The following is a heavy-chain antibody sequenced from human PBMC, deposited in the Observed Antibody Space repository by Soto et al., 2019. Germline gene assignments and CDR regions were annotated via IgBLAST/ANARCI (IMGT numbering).Heavy chain of an antibody. Sequence: QVQLLQSGPEVKKPGASVKVSCRASNYAFSTYGIMWVRQAPGQGLEWLGWISAGKGNTNYAQRFQDRITLTTDTSTSTAYMELRSLRSDDTAVYYCARDAFHGSSTPLNWFDPWGQGTLVTVSS. CDR3: ARDAFHGSSTPLNWFDP. CDR2: ISAGKGNT. J-gene: IGHJ5*02. D-gene: IGHD6-6*01. CDR1: NYAFSTYG. V-gene: IGHV1-18*01.